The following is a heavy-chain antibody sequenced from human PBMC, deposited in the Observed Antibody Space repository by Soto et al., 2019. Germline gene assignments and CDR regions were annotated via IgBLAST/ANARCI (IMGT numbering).Heavy chain of an antibody. J-gene: IGHJ5*02. V-gene: IGHV2-5*01. CDR1: GFSLTTSGVS. Sequence: SGPTLVNPTQTLTLTCTLSGFSLTTSGVSVGWIRQPPGKALEWLALIYWNDDKSYTPSLKSRLTITKDTSKNQVVITMTNMDLVDTATYYCAYRLRYAEYGIDPWGQGTMVTVSS. CDR2: IYWNDDK. D-gene: IGHD1-1*01. CDR3: AYRLRYAEYGIDP.